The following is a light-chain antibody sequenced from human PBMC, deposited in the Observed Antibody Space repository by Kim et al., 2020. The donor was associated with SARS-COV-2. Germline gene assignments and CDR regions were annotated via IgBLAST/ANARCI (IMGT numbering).Light chain of an antibody. CDR3: LLSYSDSRV. CDR2: DTG. CDR1: TGAVTSDHF. V-gene: IGLV7-46*01. J-gene: IGLJ2*01. Sequence: PGGTVTTTGDSSTGAVTSDHFPYWFQQKPGQAPRTLIYDTGNRHSWTPARFSGSLLGGKAALTLSAAQAEDEADYYCLLSYSDSRVFGGGTQLTVL.